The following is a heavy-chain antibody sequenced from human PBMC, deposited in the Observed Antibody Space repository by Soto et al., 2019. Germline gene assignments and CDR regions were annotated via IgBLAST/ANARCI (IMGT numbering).Heavy chain of an antibody. V-gene: IGHV3-23*01. Sequence: GLPMRHPSTAVELNIRSHGMRRISKKKGKGLEWVAAIRCSGGSTYYADSVKGRFTISRDNSKNTLYLQMNSLRAEDTAVYYCAKDRQWEPIPYFDYWGQGTLVTVSS. CDR1: ELNIRSHG. J-gene: IGHJ4*02. CDR2: IRCSGGST. CDR3: AKDRQWEPIPYFDY. D-gene: IGHD1-26*01.